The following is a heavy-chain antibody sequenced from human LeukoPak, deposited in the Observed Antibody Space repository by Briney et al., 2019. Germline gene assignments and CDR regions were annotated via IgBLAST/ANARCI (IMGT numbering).Heavy chain of an antibody. V-gene: IGHV3-30*04. D-gene: IGHD4-17*01. CDR3: ARDPDGDYYYYYMDV. CDR1: GFSFSTYA. J-gene: IGHJ6*03. CDR2: ISYDGNNK. Sequence: PGRSLRLSCAASGFSFSTYAMHWVRQAPGKGLEWVALISYDGNNKDYTDSVKGRFTISRDNSKNTLYLQMNSLRAEDTAVYYCARDPDGDYYYYYMDVWGKGTTVTVSS.